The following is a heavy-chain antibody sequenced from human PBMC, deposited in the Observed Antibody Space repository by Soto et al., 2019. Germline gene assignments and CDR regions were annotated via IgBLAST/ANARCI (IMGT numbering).Heavy chain of an antibody. CDR2: INPSGGST. J-gene: IGHJ6*03. V-gene: IGHV1-46*03. D-gene: IGHD2-2*01. Sequence: GASVKVSCKASGYTFTSYYMHWVRQAPGQGLEWMGIINPSGGSTSYAQKFQGRVTMTRDTSTSTVYMELSSLRSEDTAVYYCAITWDCSSTSGNPYYSHYYRDVGGKGTRAT. CDR1: GYTFTSYY. CDR3: AITWDCSSTSGNPYYSHYYRDV.